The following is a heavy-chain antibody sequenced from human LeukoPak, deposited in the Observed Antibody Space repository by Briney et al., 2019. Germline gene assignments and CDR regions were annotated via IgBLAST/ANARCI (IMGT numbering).Heavy chain of an antibody. CDR2: ISGNGGST. CDR3: AKVGSYYGSGSYSYYYYYYGMDV. J-gene: IGHJ6*04. Sequence: GGSLRLSCAASGFTFSSYAMSWVRQAPGKGLEWVSAISGNGGSTYYADSVKGRFTISRDNSKNTLYLQMNSLRAEDTAVYYCAKVGSYYGSGSYSYYYYYYGMDVWGKGTTVTVSS. CDR1: GFTFSSYA. D-gene: IGHD3-10*01. V-gene: IGHV3-23*01.